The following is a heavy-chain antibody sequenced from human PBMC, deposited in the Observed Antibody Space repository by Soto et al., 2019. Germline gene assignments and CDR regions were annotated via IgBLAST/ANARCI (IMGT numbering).Heavy chain of an antibody. D-gene: IGHD2-15*01. J-gene: IGHJ6*03. CDR3: ALREMGCSGGSCYSLHYYYYYMDV. CDR1: GFTFSSYA. V-gene: IGHV3-23*01. CDR2: ISGSGGST. Sequence: EVQLLESGGGLVQPGGSLRLSCAASGFTFSSYAMSWVRQAPGKGLEWVSAISGSGGSTYYADSVKGRFTISRDNSKNTLSLQMNSMRSEDTAVYYCALREMGCSGGSCYSLHYYYYYMDVWGKGPTVTVSS.